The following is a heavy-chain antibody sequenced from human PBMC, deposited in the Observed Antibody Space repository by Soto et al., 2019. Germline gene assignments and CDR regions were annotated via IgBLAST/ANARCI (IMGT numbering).Heavy chain of an antibody. CDR2: ISYDGSNK. CDR1: GFTFSSYA. V-gene: IGHV3-30-3*01. Sequence: GGSLRLSCAASGFTFSSYAMHWVRQAPGKGLEWVAVISYDGSNKYYADSVKGRFTISRDNSKNTLYLQMNSLRAEDTAVYYCARTTYDILAPFDYWGQGXLVTVYS. J-gene: IGHJ4*02. D-gene: IGHD3-9*01. CDR3: ARTTYDILAPFDY.